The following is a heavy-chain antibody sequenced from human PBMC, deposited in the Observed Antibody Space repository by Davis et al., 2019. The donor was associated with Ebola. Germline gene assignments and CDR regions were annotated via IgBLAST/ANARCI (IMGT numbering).Heavy chain of an antibody. CDR1: GGSISGYQ. J-gene: IGHJ4*02. V-gene: IGHV4-59*01. CDR2: IFNSGTA. CDR3: TLGAGWLTDY. D-gene: IGHD6-19*01. Sequence: PSETLSLTCTVSGGSISGYQWAWVRQPPGKGLEYVGHIFNSGTAIYNSALKSRVTISLDASSNQFSLRLISVTAEDTAVYYCTLGAGWLTDYWGQGALVTVSS.